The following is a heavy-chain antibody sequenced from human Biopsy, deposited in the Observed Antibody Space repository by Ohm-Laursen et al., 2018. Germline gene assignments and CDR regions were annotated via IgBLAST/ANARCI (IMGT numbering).Heavy chain of an antibody. CDR3: ARGMRSSGWPYFDS. CDR1: GDSVSSGSFY. Sequence: NLSLTCTVSGDSVSSGSFYWTWIRPPPGQGLEYIGYIYDRGSTANYNPSLESRVTMSVDMPKNQFSLKLSSVTAADTAIYYCARGMRSSGWPYFDSWGQGTLVTVSS. J-gene: IGHJ4*02. D-gene: IGHD6-19*01. CDR2: IYDRGST. V-gene: IGHV4-61*01.